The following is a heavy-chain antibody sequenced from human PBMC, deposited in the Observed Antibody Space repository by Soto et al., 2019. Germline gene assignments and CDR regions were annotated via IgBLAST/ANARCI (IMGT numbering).Heavy chain of an antibody. CDR2: IYYSGST. J-gene: IGHJ4*02. Sequence: SETLSLTCTVSGGSIGSGGYYWNWIRQHPGKGLEWIGYIYYSGSTYYNPSLKSRVSMSVDTSENQFSLKLSSVTAADTAVYYCARSSTYDNSGALDSWGQGPLVTVSS. CDR1: GGSIGSGGYY. CDR3: ARSSTYDNSGALDS. V-gene: IGHV4-31*02. D-gene: IGHD3-22*01.